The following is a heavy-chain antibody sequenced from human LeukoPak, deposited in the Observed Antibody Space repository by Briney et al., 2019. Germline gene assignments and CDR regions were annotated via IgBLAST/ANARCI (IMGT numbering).Heavy chain of an antibody. CDR1: GFTFTNAC. V-gene: IGHV3-15*01. J-gene: IGHJ4*02. CDR2: IKSQTDGGTT. Sequence: GGSLRLSCKGSGFTFTNACMSWVRLAPGKGLEWVSHIKSQTDGGTTDYAAPVKGRFTISRDDSKNTLYLQLNSLKTEDTAVYYCTTGTWIQLWLADYWGQGTLVTVSS. CDR3: TTGTWIQLWLADY. D-gene: IGHD5-18*01.